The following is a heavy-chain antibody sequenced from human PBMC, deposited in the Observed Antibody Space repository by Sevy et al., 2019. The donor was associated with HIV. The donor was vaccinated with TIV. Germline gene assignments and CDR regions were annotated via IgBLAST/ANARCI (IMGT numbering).Heavy chain of an antibody. D-gene: IGHD3-3*01. CDR1: GFTFTDYW. CDR3: AREVGGFNWRPYYFDS. Sequence: GGSLRLSCAASGFTFTDYWMSWVRQTPGKGLEWVGTIKQDESEKYYVDSVKGRFAISRDNGKNSVSLQMNGLRVEDTALYYCAREVGGFNWRPYYFDSWGQGTLVTVSS. J-gene: IGHJ4*02. V-gene: IGHV3-7*01. CDR2: IKQDESEK.